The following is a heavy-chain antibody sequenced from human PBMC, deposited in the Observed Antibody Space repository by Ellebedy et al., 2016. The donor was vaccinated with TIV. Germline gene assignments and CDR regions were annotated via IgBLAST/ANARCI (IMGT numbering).Heavy chain of an antibody. J-gene: IGHJ4*02. D-gene: IGHD3-3*01. CDR3: ARRSSYYDFWSGYYYYFDY. V-gene: IGHV1-8*01. CDR2: MNPNSGNT. Sequence: ASVKVSXXASGYTFTSYDINWVRQATGQGLEWMGWMNPNSGNTGYAQKFQGRVTMTRNTSISTAYMELSSLRSEDTAVYYCARRSSYYDFWSGYYYYFDYWGQGTLVTVSS. CDR1: GYTFTSYD.